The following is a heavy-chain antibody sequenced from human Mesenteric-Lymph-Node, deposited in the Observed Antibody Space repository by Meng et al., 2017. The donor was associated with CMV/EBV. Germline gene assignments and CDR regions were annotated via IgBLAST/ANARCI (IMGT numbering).Heavy chain of an antibody. CDR3: ATGYGSGTSLDP. V-gene: IGHV1-18*01. CDR2: ISAYNGNT. Sequence: CKASGYTFTSYGISWVRQAPGQGLEWMGWISAYNGNTNYAQKLQGRVTMTTDTSTSTAYMELRSLRPEDTAVYFCATGYGSGTSLDPWGQGTLVTVSS. D-gene: IGHD3-10*01. J-gene: IGHJ5*01. CDR1: GYTFTSYG.